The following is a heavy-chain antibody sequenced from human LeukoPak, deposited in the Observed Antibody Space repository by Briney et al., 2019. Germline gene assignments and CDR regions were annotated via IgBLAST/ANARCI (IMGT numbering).Heavy chain of an antibody. CDR3: AKAYRQQLVRGMIDY. V-gene: IGHV3-43D*03. D-gene: IGHD6-13*01. CDR2: ISWDGGST. Sequence: GGSLRLSCAASGSTFDDYAMHWVRQAPGKGLEWVSLISWDGGSTYYADSVKGRFTISRDNSKNSLYLQMNSLRAEDTALYYCAKAYRQQLVRGMIDYWGQGTLVTVSS. CDR1: GSTFDDYA. J-gene: IGHJ4*02.